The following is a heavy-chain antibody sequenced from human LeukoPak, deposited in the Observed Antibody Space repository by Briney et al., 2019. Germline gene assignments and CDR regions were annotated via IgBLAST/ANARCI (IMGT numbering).Heavy chain of an antibody. V-gene: IGHV3-11*04. CDR2: ISSRGSAI. CDR3: ARDLKLGTSYEFDY. CDR1: GFTLSDHY. Sequence: PGGSLRLSCAASGFTLSDHYMNWIRQAPGKGLEWISYISSRGSAIYYADSVKGRSTISRDNAKNSLYLQMNSLRVEDTAVYYCARDLKLGTSYEFDYWGQGTLVTVSS. D-gene: IGHD1-7*01. J-gene: IGHJ4*02.